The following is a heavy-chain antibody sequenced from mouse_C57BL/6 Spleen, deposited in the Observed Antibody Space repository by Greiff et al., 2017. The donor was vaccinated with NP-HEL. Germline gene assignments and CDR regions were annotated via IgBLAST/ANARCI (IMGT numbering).Heavy chain of an antibody. CDR1: GFTFSSYA. CDR3: ARDQKGDWYFDV. V-gene: IGHV5-4*01. J-gene: IGHJ1*03. CDR2: ISDGGSYT. Sequence: EVKLMESGGGLVKPGGSLKLSCAASGFTFSSYAMSWVRQTPEKRLEWVATISDGGSYTYYPDNVKGRFTISRDNAKNNLYLQMSHLKSEDTAMYYCARDQKGDWYFDVWGTGTTVTVSS.